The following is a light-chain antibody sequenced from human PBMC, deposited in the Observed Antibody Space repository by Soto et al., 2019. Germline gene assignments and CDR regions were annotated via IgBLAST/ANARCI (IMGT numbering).Light chain of an antibody. J-gene: IGKJ4*01. CDR2: DAS. CDR1: ESISSY. Sequence: DIQMTQSPSSLSASVGDRVTITCRASESISSYLNWYQQKPGKAPELLIYDASTLQTGVPSRFTGSGSGTDFTLTISSLQPEDFATYYCQQSYSSPRTFGGGTKVEIK. CDR3: QQSYSSPRT. V-gene: IGKV1-39*01.